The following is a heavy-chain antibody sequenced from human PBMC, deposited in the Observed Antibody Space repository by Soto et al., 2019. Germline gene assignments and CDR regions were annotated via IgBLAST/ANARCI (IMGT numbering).Heavy chain of an antibody. V-gene: IGHV3-23*01. J-gene: IGHJ5*02. Sequence: ETLSLTCTISGGSISGSAWSWVRQGPGKGLEWVSSISGSGVSTYFADSVKGRFTISRDNSKNTLFLHMNSLRAEDTAVYYCAKMYRGYSGYIQSWGQGTLVTVSS. CDR2: ISGSGVST. CDR3: AKMYRGYSGYIQS. D-gene: IGHD5-12*01. CDR1: GGSISGSA.